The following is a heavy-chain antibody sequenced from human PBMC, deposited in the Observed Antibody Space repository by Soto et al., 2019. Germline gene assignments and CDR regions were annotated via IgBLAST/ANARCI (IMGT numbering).Heavy chain of an antibody. D-gene: IGHD3-16*01. CDR2: IISNFGTE. CDR1: GVTFSSYA. Sequence: QVQLVQSGAEVKKPGSSVKVSCKASGVTFSSYAINWVRQAPGQGLEWMGGIISNFGTEYYAQKFKGRVTITADESTITTTMELSSLRAGETAAYYCAREGGLYDNSVFDYWGQGTLVTVSS. J-gene: IGHJ4*02. V-gene: IGHV1-69*12. CDR3: AREGGLYDNSVFDY.